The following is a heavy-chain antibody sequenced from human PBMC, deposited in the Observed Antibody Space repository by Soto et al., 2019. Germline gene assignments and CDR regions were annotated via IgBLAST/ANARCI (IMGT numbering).Heavy chain of an antibody. D-gene: IGHD6-19*01. J-gene: IGHJ4*02. CDR3: ASRSSGWYFDY. CDR1: GFTFSSYA. V-gene: IGHV3-23*01. Sequence: EVQLLESGGGLVQPGGSLRLSCAASGFTFSSYAMNWVRQAPGKGLEWVSVISGSGSSTYYADAVKGRFTISRGNSKNTLYLQMNSLRPEDTAVYYCASRSSGWYFDYWGQGTLVTVSS. CDR2: ISGSGSST.